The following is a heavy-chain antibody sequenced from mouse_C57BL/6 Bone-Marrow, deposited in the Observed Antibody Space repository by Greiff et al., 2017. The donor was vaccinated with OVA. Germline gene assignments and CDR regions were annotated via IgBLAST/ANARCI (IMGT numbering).Heavy chain of an antibody. CDR1: GYTFTSYT. J-gene: IGHJ1*03. CDR3: ASAELGLWYCDV. CDR2: INPSSGYT. D-gene: IGHD4-1*01. Sequence: QVQLQQSGAELARPGASVKMSCKASGYTFTSYTMHWVNQRPGQGLEWIGYINPSSGYTKYNQKFKDKATFTADKSSSTAYIQRSSLTAEDSAVYYCASAELGLWYCDVWGTGTTVTVSS. V-gene: IGHV1-4*01.